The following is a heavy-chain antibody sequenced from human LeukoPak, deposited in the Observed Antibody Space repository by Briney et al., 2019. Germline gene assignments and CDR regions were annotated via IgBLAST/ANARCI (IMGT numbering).Heavy chain of an antibody. CDR2: IYYSGST. J-gene: IGHJ4*02. CDR3: ARDVDGYNFYYFDY. D-gene: IGHD5-24*01. Sequence: SETLSLTRTVSGGSISSYYWSWIRQPPGKGLEWIGYIYYSGSTNYNPSLKSRVTISVDTSKNQFSLKLSSVTAADTAVYYCARDVDGYNFYYFDYWGQGTLVTVSS. CDR1: GGSISSYY. V-gene: IGHV4-59*01.